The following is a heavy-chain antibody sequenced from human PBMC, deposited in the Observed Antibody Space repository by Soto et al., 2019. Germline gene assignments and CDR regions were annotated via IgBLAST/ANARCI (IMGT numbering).Heavy chain of an antibody. D-gene: IGHD5-12*01. Sequence: PSETLSLTCTVSGGSISSYYWSWIRQPPGKGLEWIGYIYYSGSTNYNPSLKSRLTISLDTSTNQFSLRLTSVTAADTAVYYCARIRYGGYDFDSWCQGTLVTVSS. CDR1: GGSISSYY. V-gene: IGHV4-59*12. CDR2: IYYSGST. CDR3: ARIRYGGYDFDS. J-gene: IGHJ4*02.